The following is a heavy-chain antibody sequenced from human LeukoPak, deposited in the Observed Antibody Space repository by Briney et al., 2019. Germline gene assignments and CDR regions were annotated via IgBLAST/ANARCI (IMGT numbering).Heavy chain of an antibody. J-gene: IGHJ4*02. CDR3: AKAPNWDCSSTSCYFGY. D-gene: IGHD2-2*01. CDR1: GFTFSSYA. V-gene: IGHV3-23*01. CDR2: ISGSGGST. Sequence: GGSLRLSCAASGFTFSSYAMSWVRQAPGKGLEWVSAISGSGGSTYYADSVKGRFTISRDNSKNTLYLQMYSLRAEDTAVYYCAKAPNWDCSSTSCYFGYWGQGTLVTVSS.